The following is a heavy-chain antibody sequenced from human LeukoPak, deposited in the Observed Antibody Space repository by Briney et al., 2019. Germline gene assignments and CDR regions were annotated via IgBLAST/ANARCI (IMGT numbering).Heavy chain of an antibody. Sequence: GGSLRLSCAASGFTFSSYDMHWVRQATGKGREWASAIGTAGDPYYPGPVKGRFTISRENAKNSLYLQMNRLRAGDTAVYYCGRSTGHSKLPPYYYYYGMDVWGKGTTVTVSP. V-gene: IGHV3-13*05. CDR2: IGTAGDP. CDR3: GRSTGHSKLPPYYYYYGMDV. J-gene: IGHJ6*01. CDR1: GFTFSSYD. D-gene: IGHD2-15*01.